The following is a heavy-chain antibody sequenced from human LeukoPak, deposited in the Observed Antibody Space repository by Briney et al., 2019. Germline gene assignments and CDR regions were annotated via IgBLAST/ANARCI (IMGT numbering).Heavy chain of an antibody. CDR2: IYTSGST. Sequence: ESSETLSLTCTVSGDSISSFYWTWIRQPAGKGLEWIGRIYTSGSTNYNPSLKSRVTMSVDTSKNQFSLKLSSVTAADTAVYYCARVEWELPFDYWGQGTLVTVSS. CDR1: GDSISSFY. CDR3: ARVEWELPFDY. D-gene: IGHD1-26*01. J-gene: IGHJ4*02. V-gene: IGHV4-4*07.